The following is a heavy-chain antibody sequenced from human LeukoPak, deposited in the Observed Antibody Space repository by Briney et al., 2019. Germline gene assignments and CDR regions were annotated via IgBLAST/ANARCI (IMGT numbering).Heavy chain of an antibody. CDR3: ARDLLDTATA. D-gene: IGHD2-15*01. CDR2: ISRSGRTV. V-gene: IGHV3-48*03. J-gene: IGHJ5*02. Sequence: GGSLGLSLKGSGFNFRNYYIERVRQAPGKGVEWISYISRSGRTVTYADSVGGRSSLSRDNARNALSLQLDSLRVEDTAVYYCARDLLDTATAWGQGTLVVVSS. CDR1: GFNFRNYY.